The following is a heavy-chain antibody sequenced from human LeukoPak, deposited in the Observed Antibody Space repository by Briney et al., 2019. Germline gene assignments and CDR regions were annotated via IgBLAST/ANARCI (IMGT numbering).Heavy chain of an antibody. J-gene: IGHJ3*02. Sequence: ASVKVSCKASGYTFTSYGISWVRQAPGQGLEWMGWISAYNGNTNYAQKLQGRVTMTTDTSTSTAYMELRSLRSDDTAVYYCVASLYDSSGYYTGDDAFDIWGQGTMVTVSS. V-gene: IGHV1-18*01. D-gene: IGHD3-22*01. CDR1: GYTFTSYG. CDR2: ISAYNGNT. CDR3: VASLYDSSGYYTGDDAFDI.